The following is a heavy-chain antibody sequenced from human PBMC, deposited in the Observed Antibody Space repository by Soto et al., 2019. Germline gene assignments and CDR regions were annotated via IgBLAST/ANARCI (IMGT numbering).Heavy chain of an antibody. Sequence: GESLKISCKGHENNFTTFWINWVRQMPGKGLEWVGRIDPDDSETNYSPSLRGHVTISVDKSISTAYLEWGSLKASDSAMYYCATRMTLSGWGQGTLVTVSS. CDR2: IDPDDSET. CDR1: ENNFTTFW. CDR3: ATRMTLSG. V-gene: IGHV5-10-1*01. J-gene: IGHJ4*02.